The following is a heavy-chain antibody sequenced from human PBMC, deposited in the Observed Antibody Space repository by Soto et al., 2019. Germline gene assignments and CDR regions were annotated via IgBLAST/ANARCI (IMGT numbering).Heavy chain of an antibody. D-gene: IGHD1-1*01. CDR3: ARVPTRMGLTYVFDY. CDR2: IDPSDSYT. CDR1: GNSFTNYW. V-gene: IGHV5-10-1*03. J-gene: IGHJ4*02. Sequence: EVQLVQSGAEVKKPGESLRISCKGSGNSFTNYWITWLRQMPGKGLEWMGRIDPSDSYTNYSPSFQGHVTISADKSISTAYLQWSSLKASDTAMYYCARVPTRMGLTYVFDYWGQGTLVTVSS.